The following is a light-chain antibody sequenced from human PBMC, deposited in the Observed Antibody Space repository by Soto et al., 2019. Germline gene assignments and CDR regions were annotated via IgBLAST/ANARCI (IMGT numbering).Light chain of an antibody. Sequence: EIVLTQSPGTLSLSPGESAALSCRASQSVTSNYLVWYRQKPGQAPRLLIYAISSRAAGIPDRFNGSGSGTDFTLTITRLEPEYSAVYYCQQHSISPWTFGQGTRVEV. CDR3: QQHSISPWT. J-gene: IGKJ1*01. V-gene: IGKV3-20*01. CDR1: QSVTSNY. CDR2: AIS.